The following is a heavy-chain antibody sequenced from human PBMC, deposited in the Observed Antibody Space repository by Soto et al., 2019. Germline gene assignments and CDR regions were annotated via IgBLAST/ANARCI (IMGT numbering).Heavy chain of an antibody. CDR3: AAGEASSRNLAPYYLDF. J-gene: IGHJ4*02. CDR1: GGSVRNYF. D-gene: IGHD6-13*01. Sequence: SETLSLTCTVSGGSVRNYFWTWIRQPPGKGLEWIGYIHYSGTTSFFPSYNPSLRSRVTISEDTSKNQFSLKLLSVTTADTAVYFCAAGEASSRNLAPYYLDFWGQGTLVTVSS. V-gene: IGHV4-59*02. CDR2: IHYSGTT.